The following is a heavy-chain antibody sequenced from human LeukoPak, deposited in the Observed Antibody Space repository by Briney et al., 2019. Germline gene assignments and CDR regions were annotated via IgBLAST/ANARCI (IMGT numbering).Heavy chain of an antibody. CDR1: GSSFTNHY. CDR3: ARRGYGSGNYYYPN. Sequence: GASLEISCKGSGSSFTNHYIGWVRLMPGKGLEWMGIIYPGDSDTRYSPSIQGQVTISADKSISTAYLQWSSLKASDTAMYYCARRGYGSGNYYYPNWGQGTLVTVSS. J-gene: IGHJ4*02. V-gene: IGHV5-51*01. D-gene: IGHD3-10*01. CDR2: IYPGDSDT.